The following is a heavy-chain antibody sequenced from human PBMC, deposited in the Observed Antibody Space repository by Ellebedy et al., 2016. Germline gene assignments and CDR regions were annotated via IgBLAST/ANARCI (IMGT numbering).Heavy chain of an antibody. Sequence: SETLSLTCTVSGGSISDYFWSWIRQPAGKGLEWIGRIVSSGSTNYNPSLKSRVTMSVDTSNNQFSLKLNSVTAADTAVYYCARGVTPQFDCWGQGILVTVSS. CDR2: IVSSGST. J-gene: IGHJ4*02. CDR1: GGSISDYF. V-gene: IGHV4-4*07. D-gene: IGHD2-21*02. CDR3: ARGVTPQFDC.